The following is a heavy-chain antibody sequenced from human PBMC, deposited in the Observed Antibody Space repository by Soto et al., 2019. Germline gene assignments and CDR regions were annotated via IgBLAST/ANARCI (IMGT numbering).Heavy chain of an antibody. CDR3: ARALYYDFWSGYYRGGDYYYYYGMDV. V-gene: IGHV4-34*01. CDR2: INHSGST. CDR1: GGSFSGYY. J-gene: IGHJ6*02. Sequence: SETLSLTCAVYGGSFSGYYWSWIRQPPGKGLEWIGEINHSGSTNYNPSLKSRVTISVDTSKNQFSLKLSSVTAADTAVYYCARALYYDFWSGYYRGGDYYYYYGMDVWGRGTTVTVSS. D-gene: IGHD3-3*01.